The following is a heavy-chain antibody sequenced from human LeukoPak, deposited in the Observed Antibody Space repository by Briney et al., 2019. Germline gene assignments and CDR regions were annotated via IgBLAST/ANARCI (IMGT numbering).Heavy chain of an antibody. V-gene: IGHV1-69*04. Sequence: GASVKVSCKASGGTFSSYAISWVRQAPGQGLEWMGRIIPILGIANYAQKFQGRVTITADKSTSTAYMELSSLRSEDTAVYYCVPQDGPVRTQNGGQETLVPVSS. J-gene: IGHJ4*02. CDR1: GGTFSSYA. CDR2: IIPILGIA. D-gene: IGHD3-10*01. CDR3: VPQDGPVRTQN.